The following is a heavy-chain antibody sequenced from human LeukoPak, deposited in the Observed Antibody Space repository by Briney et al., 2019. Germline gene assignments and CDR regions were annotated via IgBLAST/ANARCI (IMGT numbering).Heavy chain of an antibody. CDR2: INPNRGGT. CDR3: AREGVQNDAFDI. J-gene: IGHJ3*02. CDR1: GYTFTGYY. V-gene: IGHV1-2*06. Sequence: ASVKVSCKASGYTFTGYYMHWVRQAPGQGLEWMGRINPNRGGTNYAQKFQGRVTMTRDTSISTAYMELSRLRSDDTAVYYCAREGVQNDAFDIWGQGTMVTVSS. D-gene: IGHD1-1*01.